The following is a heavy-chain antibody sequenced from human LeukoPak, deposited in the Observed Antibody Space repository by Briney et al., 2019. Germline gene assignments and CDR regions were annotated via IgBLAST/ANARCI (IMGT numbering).Heavy chain of an antibody. D-gene: IGHD7-27*01. Sequence: SETLSLTCTVSGDSMSSYYWSWIRQPPGKGLEWIGHIYYSGSTDYNPSLKSRLTISVDTSKNQFSLQLSTVTAADTAVYYCARRPTGDPKFDYWGQGTLVTVSS. J-gene: IGHJ4*02. V-gene: IGHV4-59*08. CDR3: ARRPTGDPKFDY. CDR2: IYYSGST. CDR1: GDSMSSYY.